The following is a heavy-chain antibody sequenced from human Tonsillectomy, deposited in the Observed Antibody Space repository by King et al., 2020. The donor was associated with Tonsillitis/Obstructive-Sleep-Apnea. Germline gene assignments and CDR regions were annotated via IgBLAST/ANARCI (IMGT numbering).Heavy chain of an antibody. Sequence: VQLQESGPGLVKPSETLSLTCTVSGGSISSYYWSWIRQPPGKGLEWIGYIFYSGSTNYNPSLKSRVTISVDTSKNHFSLKLSSVTAADTAVYYCARDHCSSTSCYGNYYYMDVWGKGTTVTVSS. CDR3: ARDHCSSTSCYGNYYYMDV. CDR2: IFYSGST. D-gene: IGHD2-2*01. J-gene: IGHJ6*03. V-gene: IGHV4-59*01. CDR1: GGSISSYY.